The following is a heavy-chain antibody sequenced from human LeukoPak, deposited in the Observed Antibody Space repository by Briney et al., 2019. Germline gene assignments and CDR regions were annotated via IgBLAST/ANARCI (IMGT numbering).Heavy chain of an antibody. J-gene: IGHJ3*02. Sequence: SETLSLTCTVSGDSISSYYWSWIRQPRGKGLEGIGYIYYTGSTNYNPSLKSQVTISVDTSKNQFSLKLSSVTAADTAVYYCARDRCGRTSCYPGAFDIWGQGTMVTVSS. V-gene: IGHV4-59*01. D-gene: IGHD2-2*01. CDR3: ARDRCGRTSCYPGAFDI. CDR1: GDSISSYY. CDR2: IYYTGST.